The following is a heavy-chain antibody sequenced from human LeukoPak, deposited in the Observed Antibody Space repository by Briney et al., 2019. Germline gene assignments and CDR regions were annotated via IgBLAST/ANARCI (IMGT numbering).Heavy chain of an antibody. CDR1: GGSISSYY. CDR3: ARTNNVFYYFDY. Sequence: SETLSLTCTVSGGSISSYYWSWIRQPAGKGLEWIGRINISGSSNYNPSLKSRVTMSADTSKKQFSLKLSSLTAADTAVYYCARTNNVFYYFDYWGQGTLVTVSS. J-gene: IGHJ4*02. D-gene: IGHD1/OR15-1a*01. CDR2: INISGSS. V-gene: IGHV4-4*07.